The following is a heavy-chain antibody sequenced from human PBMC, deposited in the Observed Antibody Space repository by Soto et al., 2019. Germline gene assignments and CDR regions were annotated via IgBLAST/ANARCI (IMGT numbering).Heavy chain of an antibody. J-gene: IGHJ6*02. CDR3: AKDLPSYGDYGRGMDV. Sequence: SLRLSCAASGFTLDDYAMHWVRQAPGKGLEWVSGISWNSGSTYYADSVKGRFTISRDNSKNTLYLQMNSLRAEDTAVYYCAKDLPSYGDYGRGMDVWGQGTTVTVSS. V-gene: IGHV3-9*01. CDR2: ISWNSGST. D-gene: IGHD4-17*01. CDR1: GFTLDDYA.